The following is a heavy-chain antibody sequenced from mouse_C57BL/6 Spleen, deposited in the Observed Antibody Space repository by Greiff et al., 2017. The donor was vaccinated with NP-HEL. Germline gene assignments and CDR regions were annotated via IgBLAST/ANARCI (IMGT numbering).Heavy chain of an antibody. CDR1: GFTFSDYG. CDR3: ARSLRYPSGYFDV. CDR2: ISSGSSTI. Sequence: EVQVVESGGGLVKPGGSLKLSCAASGFTFSDYGMHWVRQAPEKGLEWVAYISSGSSTIYYADTVKGRFTISRDNAKNTLFLQMTSLRSEDTAMYYCARSLRYPSGYFDVWGTGTTVTVSS. V-gene: IGHV5-17*01. J-gene: IGHJ1*03. D-gene: IGHD1-1*01.